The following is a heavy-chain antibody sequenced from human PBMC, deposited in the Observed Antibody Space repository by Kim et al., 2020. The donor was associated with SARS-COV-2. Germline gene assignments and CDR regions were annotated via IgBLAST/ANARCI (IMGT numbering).Heavy chain of an antibody. CDR2: INPSACST. CDR1: GYIFTSYY. CDR3: ARGSWSGSYPPFQH. V-gene: IGHV1-46*01. Sequence: ASVKVSCKASGYIFTSYYMHWVRQATGQGLEWMGIINPSACSTTYAQKFQGRVTMTRDTSTSTVYRELCSLRSEDTAVYYCARGSWSGSYPPFQHCGQGTLVTVCS. J-gene: IGHJ1*01. D-gene: IGHD1-26*01.